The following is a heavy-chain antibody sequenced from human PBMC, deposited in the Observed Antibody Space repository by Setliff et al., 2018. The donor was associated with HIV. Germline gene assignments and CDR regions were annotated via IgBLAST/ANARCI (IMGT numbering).Heavy chain of an antibody. V-gene: IGHV4-39*01. CDR3: ASPASGGSSGQYHY. J-gene: IGHJ4*02. CDR2: ISYRGRT. CDR1: GGSISSRSHY. Sequence: PSETLSLTCAVSGGSISSRSHYWGWIRQPPGKGLEWIGSISYRGRTYYNPSLKGRLSISVDTSKNQFSLKLSSVTAADTAVYYCASPASGGSSGQYHYWGQGTLVTVSS. D-gene: IGHD6-19*01.